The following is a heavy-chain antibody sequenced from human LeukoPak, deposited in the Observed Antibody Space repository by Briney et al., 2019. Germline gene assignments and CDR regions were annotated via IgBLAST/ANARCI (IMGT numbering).Heavy chain of an antibody. D-gene: IGHD3-22*01. Sequence: GESLTLTCAVSGCTFNIYYLSWIRQAPGKGLEWISYIGLHGYPLDYADSVKGRFTISRDNAQNSLHLVMSSLRAEDTAVYYCARKDFSSGSFTYWGQGTLVTVSS. CDR3: ARKDFSSGSFTY. J-gene: IGHJ4*02. V-gene: IGHV3-11*04. CDR2: IGLHGYPL. CDR1: GCTFNIYY.